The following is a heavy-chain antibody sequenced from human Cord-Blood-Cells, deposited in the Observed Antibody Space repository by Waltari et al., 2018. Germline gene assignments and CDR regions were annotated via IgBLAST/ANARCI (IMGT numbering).Heavy chain of an antibody. CDR3: AKDKSGGNALDY. CDR2: ISWNSGSI. CDR1: GFTFDDYA. V-gene: IGHV3-9*03. J-gene: IGHJ4*02. Sequence: EVQLVESGGGLVQPGRSLRLSCAASGFTFDDYAMHWVRQAPGKGLGWVSGISWNSGSIGYADSVKGRFTISRDNAKNSLYLQMNSLRAEDMALYYCAKDKSGGNALDYWGQGTLVTVSS. D-gene: IGHD6-25*01.